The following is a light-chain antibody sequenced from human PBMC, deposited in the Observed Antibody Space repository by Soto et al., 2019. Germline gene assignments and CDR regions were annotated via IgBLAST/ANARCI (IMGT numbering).Light chain of an antibody. V-gene: IGKV3-20*01. CDR3: QQYGSSPRT. J-gene: IGKJ1*01. Sequence: VLSQSPGRLSLSPGETATLSCRASQSVPSTYFAWYQQKSGQPPRLLISGTSNRATGIPDRFSGSGSGTDFTLTISRLEPEDFAMYYCQQYGSSPRTFGQGTKVDIK. CDR1: QSVPSTY. CDR2: GTS.